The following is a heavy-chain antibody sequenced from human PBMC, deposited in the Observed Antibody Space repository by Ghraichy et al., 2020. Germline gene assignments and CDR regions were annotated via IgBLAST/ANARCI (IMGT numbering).Heavy chain of an antibody. CDR1: GGSLSSSSYY. J-gene: IGHJ4*02. CDR2: IYHSGST. D-gene: IGHD6-13*01. CDR3: ARPSAAAGYYYFDY. Sequence: SQTLSLTCTVSGGSLSSSSYYWGWIRQPPGKGLEWIGSIYHSGSTHYNPSLKSRVTIFIETSKNQFSLNLSSVTAADTAVYYCARPSAAAGYYYFDYWGQGTLGTVSS. V-gene: IGHV4-39*01.